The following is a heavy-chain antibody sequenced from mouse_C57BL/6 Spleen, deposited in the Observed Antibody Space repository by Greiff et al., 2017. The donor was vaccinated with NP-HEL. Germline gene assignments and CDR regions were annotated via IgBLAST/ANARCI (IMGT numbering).Heavy chain of an antibody. CDR2: INPNNGGT. J-gene: IGHJ3*01. CDR3: AMGLRGPWFAY. V-gene: IGHV1-18*01. Sequence: VQLQQSGPELEKPGASVKIPCKASGYTFTDYNMDWVKQSHGKSLEWIGDINPNNGGTIYNQKFKGKATLTVDKSSSTAYMELRSLTSEDTAVYYCAMGLRGPWFAYWGQGTLVTVSA. D-gene: IGHD2-4*01. CDR1: GYTFTDYN.